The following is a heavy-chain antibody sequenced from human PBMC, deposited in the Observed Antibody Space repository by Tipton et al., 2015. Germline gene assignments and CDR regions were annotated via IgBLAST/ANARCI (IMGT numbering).Heavy chain of an antibody. J-gene: IGHJ4*02. CDR2: VYYSGST. V-gene: IGHV4-59*01. D-gene: IGHD2-21*02. CDR1: GGSISSYY. CDR3: AREGDSYAYFGY. Sequence: TLSLTCTVSGGSISSYYWSWIRQPPGKGLEWIGYVYYSGSTNYNPSLKSRVTISVDTSKNQFSLKLSSVTAADTAVYYCAREGDSYAYFGYWGQGTLVTVSS.